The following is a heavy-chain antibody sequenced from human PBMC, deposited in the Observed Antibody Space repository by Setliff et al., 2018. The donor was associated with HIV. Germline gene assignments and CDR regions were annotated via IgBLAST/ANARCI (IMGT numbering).Heavy chain of an antibody. CDR1: GGSFSDYH. J-gene: IGHJ4*02. Sequence: SETLSLTCAVYGGSFSDYHWSWIRQAPRKRLEWIGELNDSGSTTYNPSVKSRVTISVDTSKNQFSLRLSSVTAADTAVYYCAGGPGTTSIDYWAREPWSPSPQ. CDR2: LNDSGST. V-gene: IGHV4-34*01. CDR3: AGGPGTTSIDY. D-gene: IGHD1-26*01.